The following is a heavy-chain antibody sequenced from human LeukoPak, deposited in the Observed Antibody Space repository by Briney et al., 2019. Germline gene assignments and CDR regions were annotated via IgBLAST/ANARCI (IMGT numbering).Heavy chain of an antibody. CDR3: ARAAGYDILTGYYTPSYFDY. V-gene: IGHV4-39*07. J-gene: IGHJ4*02. D-gene: IGHD3-9*01. CDR2: IYYSGST. Sequence: SETLSLTCTVSGGSISSSSYYWGWIRQPPGKGLEWIGSIYYSGSTNYNPSLKSRVTISVDTSKNQFSLKLSSVTAADTAVYYCARAAGYDILTGYYTPSYFDYWGQGTLVTVSS. CDR1: GGSISSSSYY.